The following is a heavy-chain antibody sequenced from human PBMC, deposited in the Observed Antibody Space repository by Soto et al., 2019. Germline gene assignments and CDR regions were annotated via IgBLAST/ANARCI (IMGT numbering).Heavy chain of an antibody. CDR1: GGSISSGGYY. V-gene: IGHV4-31*03. J-gene: IGHJ3*02. CDR2: IYYSGST. CDR3: ARGVKEPDAFYI. Sequence: QVQLQESGPGLVKPSQTLSLTCTVSGGSISSGGYYWSWIRQHPGKGLEWIGYIYYSGSTYYNPSLRSRVTVSVDTSKNRFCPKRSSVTAAETAVYYWARGVKEPDAFYIWGQGTMVTVSS. D-gene: IGHD3-10*01.